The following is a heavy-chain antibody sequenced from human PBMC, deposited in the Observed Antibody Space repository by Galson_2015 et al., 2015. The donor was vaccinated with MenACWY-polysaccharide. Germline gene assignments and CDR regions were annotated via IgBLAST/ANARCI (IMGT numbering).Heavy chain of an antibody. D-gene: IGHD1-26*01. Sequence: SVKVSCKASGYTFTSYGISWVRQAPGQGLEWMGWISAYNGNTNYAQKLQGRVTMTTDTSTSTAYMELRSLRSDDTAVYYCARDGWELPRPDAFDIWGQGTMVTVSS. J-gene: IGHJ3*02. CDR1: GYTFTSYG. CDR3: ARDGWELPRPDAFDI. CDR2: ISAYNGNT. V-gene: IGHV1-18*01.